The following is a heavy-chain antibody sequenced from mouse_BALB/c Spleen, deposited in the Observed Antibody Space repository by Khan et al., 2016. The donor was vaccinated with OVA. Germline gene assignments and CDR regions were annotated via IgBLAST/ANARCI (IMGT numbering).Heavy chain of an antibody. CDR1: GFTFSSYV. CDR3: AREAYRYDEYYFDY. D-gene: IGHD2-14*01. J-gene: IGHJ2*01. V-gene: IGHV5-6-5*01. CDR2: ISSGGST. Sequence: DVHLVESGGSSVKPGGSLKLSCAVSGFTFSSYVMSWVRQTPEKRLEWVASISSGGSTYYPDSVKGRFTISRDNARNIVNLQMSSLRSEDMAIYYCAREAYRYDEYYFDYWGQGTTLTVSS.